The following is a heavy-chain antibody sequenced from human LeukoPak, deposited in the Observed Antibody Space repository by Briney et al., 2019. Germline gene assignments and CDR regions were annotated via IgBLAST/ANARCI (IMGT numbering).Heavy chain of an antibody. V-gene: IGHV4-30-4*08. Sequence: PSQTLSLTCTVSGGSISSGDYYWSWIRQPPGKGLEWIGYIYYSGSTYYNPSLKSRVTISVDTSKNQFSLKLSSVTAADTAVYYCARPGVGSGRYGAFDIWGQGTMVTVSS. CDR3: ARPGVGSGRYGAFDI. CDR2: IYYSGST. D-gene: IGHD5-18*01. CDR1: GGSISSGDYY. J-gene: IGHJ3*02.